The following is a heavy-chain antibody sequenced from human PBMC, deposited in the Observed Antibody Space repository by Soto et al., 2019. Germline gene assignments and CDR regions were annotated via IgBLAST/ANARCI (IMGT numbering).Heavy chain of an antibody. Sequence: GGSLRLSCAASGFTFSSYAMSWVRQAPGKGLEWVSAISGSGGSTYYADSVKGRFTISRDNSKNTLYLQMNSLRAEDTAVYYCAKVATITMIVVVPLNYFDYWGRGTMVTVSS. V-gene: IGHV3-23*01. CDR2: ISGSGGST. J-gene: IGHJ4*02. D-gene: IGHD3-22*01. CDR1: GFTFSSYA. CDR3: AKVATITMIVVVPLNYFDY.